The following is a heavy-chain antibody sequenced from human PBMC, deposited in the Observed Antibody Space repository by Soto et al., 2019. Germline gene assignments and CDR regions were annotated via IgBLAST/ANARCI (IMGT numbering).Heavy chain of an antibody. J-gene: IGHJ4*02. D-gene: IGHD4-4*01. CDR3: AISHQPAVTTRAFDY. CDR1: GGSFSGYY. CDR2: INHSGST. V-gene: IGHV4-34*01. Sequence: QVQLQQWGAGLLKPSETLSLTCAVYGGSFSGYYWSWIRQPPGKGLEWIGEINHSGSTNYNPSLKSRVTISVDTSKNQFSLKLSSVTAADTAVYYCAISHQPAVTTRAFDYWGQGTLVTVSS.